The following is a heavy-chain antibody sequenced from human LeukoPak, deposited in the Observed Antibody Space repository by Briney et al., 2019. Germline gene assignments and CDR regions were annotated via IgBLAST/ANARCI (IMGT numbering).Heavy chain of an antibody. CDR1: GVPFSNYY. CDR3: TRAVAGHPD. V-gene: IGHV4-34*01. CDR2: NNHSGYT. D-gene: IGHD6-19*01. Sequence: SQTLSLTCAVSGVPFSNYYWSWVRQSSEKGLEWIGENNHSGYTNYNPSLKSRVTISIDTSKNQFSLMLTSVTAADSGVYFCTRAVAGHPDWGQGTLVTVSS. J-gene: IGHJ4*02.